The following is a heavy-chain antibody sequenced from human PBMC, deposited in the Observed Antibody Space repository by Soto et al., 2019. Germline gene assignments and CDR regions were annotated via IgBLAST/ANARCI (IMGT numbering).Heavy chain of an antibody. D-gene: IGHD1-26*01. CDR3: ARGEQYSGRIFDY. V-gene: IGHV6-1*01. CDR1: GDSVSSSSAG. J-gene: IGHJ4*01. Sequence: SQTLSLTCAITGDSVSSSSAGWSWVRQSPSRGLEWLGRTYYRSKWYYEYAVSVRGRITINPDTSKNQYSLQLNSVTPEDTAVYFCARGEQYSGRIFDYWGQGTL. CDR2: TYYRSKWYY.